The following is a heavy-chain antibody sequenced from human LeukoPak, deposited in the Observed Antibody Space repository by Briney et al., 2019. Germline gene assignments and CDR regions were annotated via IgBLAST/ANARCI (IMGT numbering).Heavy chain of an antibody. V-gene: IGHV3-11*06. Sequence: GGSLRLSCEASEFTLNVYYMSWFRQAPGKGLEWIGYISNTGSYTTYADSVRGRFTISRENAKSVVFLQMNNLRAEDTAMYYCARDRAYAFDIWGQGTMVTVSS. CDR3: ARDRAYAFDI. J-gene: IGHJ3*02. CDR1: EFTLNVYY. D-gene: IGHD3-10*01. CDR2: ISNTGSYT.